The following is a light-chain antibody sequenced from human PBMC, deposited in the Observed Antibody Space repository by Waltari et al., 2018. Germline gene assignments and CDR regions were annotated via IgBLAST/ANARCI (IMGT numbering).Light chain of an antibody. CDR1: RSGIGSHTV. V-gene: IGLV2-23*02. Sequence: QSALTQPASVSGSPGQSLTLSFSGTRSGIGSHTVAHWYQQHPGKVPKPLIYEVNKRPSGSSNRFSGSKSANTASLTISGLRAEDEGDYYCCSYTGISTVIFGGGTKLTVL. CDR2: EVN. CDR3: CSYTGISTVI. J-gene: IGLJ2*01.